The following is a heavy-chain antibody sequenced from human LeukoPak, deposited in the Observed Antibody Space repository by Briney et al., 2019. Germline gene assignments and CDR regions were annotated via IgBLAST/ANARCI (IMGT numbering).Heavy chain of an antibody. CDR1: GFTFSSHL. J-gene: IGHJ5*02. CDR3: ARVVGRGWFDP. V-gene: IGHV3-74*01. Sequence: GGSLRLSCAASGFTFSSHLMHWVRQAPGKGLVWVSRISSDGTYTNYADSVRGRFTISRDNAKNTLYLQMNSLRAEDTAVYYCARVVGRGWFDPWGQGTLVTVSS. D-gene: IGHD1-26*01. CDR2: ISSDGTYT.